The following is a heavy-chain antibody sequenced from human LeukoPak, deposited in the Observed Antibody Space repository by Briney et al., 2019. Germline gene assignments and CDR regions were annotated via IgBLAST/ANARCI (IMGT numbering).Heavy chain of an antibody. J-gene: IGHJ4*02. CDR2: IDESGGST. CDR3: ARDWFHAIDY. V-gene: IGHV3-23*01. D-gene: IGHD2/OR15-2a*01. CDR1: GFTFSSYI. Sequence: PGGSLRLSCAASGFTFSSYIMTWVRQAPGKGLEWVSSIDESGGSTYYADSVKGQFTISRDNSQSSLYLEMNSLRAEDTAVYYCARDWFHAIDYWGQGTLVTVSS.